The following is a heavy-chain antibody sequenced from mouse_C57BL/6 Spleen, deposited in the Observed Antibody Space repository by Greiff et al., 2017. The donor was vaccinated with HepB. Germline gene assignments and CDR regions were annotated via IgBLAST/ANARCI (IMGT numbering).Heavy chain of an antibody. D-gene: IGHD2-4*01. CDR3: ARGGYYDYDRFAY. Sequence: QVQLQQPGAELVMPGASVKLSCKASGYTFTSYWMHWVKQRPGQGLEWIGEIDPSDSYTNYNQKFKGKSTLTVDKSSSTAYMQLSSLTSEDSAVYYCARGGYYDYDRFAYWGQGTLGTVAA. CDR2: IDPSDSYT. J-gene: IGHJ3*01. CDR1: GYTFTSYW. V-gene: IGHV1-69*01.